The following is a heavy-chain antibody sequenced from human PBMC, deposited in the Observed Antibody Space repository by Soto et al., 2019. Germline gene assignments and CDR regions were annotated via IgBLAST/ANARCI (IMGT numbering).Heavy chain of an antibody. CDR1: GFSLSTNGEG. J-gene: IGHJ5*02. V-gene: IGHV2-5*02. Sequence: QFTLKEAGPTLVKPTQTLTLNCTFSGFSLSTNGEGVGWIRQPPGKALEWLALIYWDDDKRYSPSLKSRLTITKDTAKNQVVLTMTNMDPVDTATYYCAHRRPVRMWFDRWGQGTQVTVSS. CDR3: AHRRPVRMWFDR. D-gene: IGHD3-10*01. CDR2: IYWDDDK.